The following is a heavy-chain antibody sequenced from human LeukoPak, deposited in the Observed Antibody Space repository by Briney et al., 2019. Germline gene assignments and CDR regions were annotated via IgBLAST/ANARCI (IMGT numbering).Heavy chain of an antibody. D-gene: IGHD6-19*01. CDR3: ASGQYSNGWYVHIDC. V-gene: IGHV4-39*07. CDR1: GGSIGSSGYY. J-gene: IGHJ4*02. CDR2: FYYSGNI. Sequence: SETPSLTCTVSGGSIGSSGYYWGWIRQPPGKGLEWIGNFYYSGNIHYNPSLMSRVTISVDTSKNQFSLKMSSATAADTAVYYCASGQYSNGWYVHIDCWGQGTLVTVSS.